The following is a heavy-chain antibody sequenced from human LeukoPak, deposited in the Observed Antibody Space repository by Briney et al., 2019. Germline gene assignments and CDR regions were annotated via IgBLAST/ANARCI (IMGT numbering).Heavy chain of an antibody. Sequence: ETLSLTCTVSGGSISSSSYYWGWVRQPPRRWLECNGSIYYSGSTYYNPSLKSRFTISVDTSKNQFSLKLSSVTAADTAVYYCARQIRGYSYGFDAFDIWGQGTMVTVPS. J-gene: IGHJ3*02. CDR1: GGSISSSSYY. CDR3: ARQIRGYSYGFDAFDI. CDR2: IYYSGST. D-gene: IGHD5-18*01. V-gene: IGHV4-39*01.